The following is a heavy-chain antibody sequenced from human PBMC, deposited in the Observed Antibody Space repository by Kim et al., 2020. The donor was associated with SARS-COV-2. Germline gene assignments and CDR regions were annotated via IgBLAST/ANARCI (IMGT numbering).Heavy chain of an antibody. J-gene: IGHJ5*02. CDR3: AGGGGYDSSGYTPS. V-gene: IGHV3-48*03. Sequence: ADSVKGRFTISRDNDKNSLYLQMNSRRAEDTAVYYCAGGGGYDSSGYTPSWGQGTLVTVSS. D-gene: IGHD3-22*01.